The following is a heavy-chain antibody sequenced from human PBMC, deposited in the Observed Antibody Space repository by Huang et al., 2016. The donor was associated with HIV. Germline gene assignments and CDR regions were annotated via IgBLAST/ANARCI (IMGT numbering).Heavy chain of an antibody. J-gene: IGHJ4*02. V-gene: IGHV3-30*04. CDR1: GFTFSNYA. Sequence: QVQLVESGGGVVQPGRSLRLSCAASGFTFSNYAMHWVRQAPGKGLEFVTLISYTRSNIYYTDSVKGRFSISRDNSKSTRYLHMNRLRVEDTAVYYCARGRDGRSGFYFGDFDNWGQGILVTVSS. CDR2: ISYTRSNI. CDR3: ARGRDGRSGFYFGDFDN. D-gene: IGHD3-22*01.